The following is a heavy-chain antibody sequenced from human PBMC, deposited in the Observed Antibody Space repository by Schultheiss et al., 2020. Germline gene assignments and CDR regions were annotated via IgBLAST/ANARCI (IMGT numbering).Heavy chain of an antibody. CDR3: AKDQAGWCSGSSCNAMDV. CDR1: GFTFSSYG. J-gene: IGHJ6*02. CDR2: ISSSSSYI. V-gene: IGHV3-21*01. D-gene: IGHD2-15*01. Sequence: GGSLRLSCAASGFTFSSYGMHWVRQAPGKGLEWVSSISSSSSYIYYADSVKGRFTISRDNAKNSLYLQMNSLRAEDTALYYCAKDQAGWCSGSSCNAMDVWGQGTTVNGS.